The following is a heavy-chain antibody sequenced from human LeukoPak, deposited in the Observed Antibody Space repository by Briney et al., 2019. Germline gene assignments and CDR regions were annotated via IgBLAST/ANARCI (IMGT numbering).Heavy chain of an antibody. CDR2: ISSAGTT. CDR1: GFTVSSSY. CDR3: ARDLEAANTYYFDY. D-gene: IGHD6-13*01. J-gene: IGHJ4*02. Sequence: HPGGPLRLSCAASGFTVSSSYMSWVRQAPGKGLEWVSIISSAGTTYYADSVKGRFTISRDNSKNTVYLQVNSLRDEDTAVYYCARDLEAANTYYFDYWGQGTMVTVSS. V-gene: IGHV3-66*01.